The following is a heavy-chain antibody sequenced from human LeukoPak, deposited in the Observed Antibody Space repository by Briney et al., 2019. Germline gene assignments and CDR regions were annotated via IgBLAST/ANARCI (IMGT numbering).Heavy chain of an antibody. D-gene: IGHD3-22*01. CDR1: GFTFSRFW. CDR3: ARGTMIQGVNWFDP. CDR2: INSDGSTA. J-gene: IGHJ5*02. V-gene: IGHV3-74*01. Sequence: PGGSLRLSCVVSGFTFSRFWMHWVRQAPGKGLMWVSRINSDGSTATYADSVKGRFTISRDNAKDTLYLEMSSLRAEDTAVYYCARGTMIQGVNWFDPWGQGTLVTVSS.